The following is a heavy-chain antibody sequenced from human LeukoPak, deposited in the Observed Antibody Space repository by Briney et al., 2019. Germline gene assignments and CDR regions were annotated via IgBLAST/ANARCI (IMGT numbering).Heavy chain of an antibody. Sequence: SETLSLTCTVSGGSISSSSYYWGWIRQPPGKGLEWIGSIYYSGSTYYNPSLKSRVTISVDTSKNQFSLKLSSVTAADTAVYYCASDEEYSSSRPSYWGQGTLVTVSS. CDR3: ASDEEYSSSRPSY. D-gene: IGHD6-6*01. J-gene: IGHJ4*02. CDR2: IYYSGST. CDR1: GGSISSSSYY. V-gene: IGHV4-39*07.